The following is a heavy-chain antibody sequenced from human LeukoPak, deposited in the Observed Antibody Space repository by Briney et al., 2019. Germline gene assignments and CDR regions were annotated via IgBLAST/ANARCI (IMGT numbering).Heavy chain of an antibody. CDR1: GFTVSDKY. CDR3: ARDQGNWFDP. CDR2: IYSGGGT. V-gene: IGHV3-53*05. J-gene: IGHJ5*02. Sequence: GGSLRLSCAASGFTVSDKYMSWVRQPPGKGLEWVSIIYSGGGTYYADSVKGRFTISRDNSKNTLYLQMNSLRAEDTAVYYCARDQGNWFDPWGQGTLVTVSS.